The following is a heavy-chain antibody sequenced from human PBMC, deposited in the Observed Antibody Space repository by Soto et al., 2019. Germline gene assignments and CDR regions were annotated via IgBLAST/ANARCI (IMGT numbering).Heavy chain of an antibody. CDR1: GGSFSGYY. V-gene: IGHV4-34*01. Sequence: SSETLSLTCAVYGGSFSGYYWSWIRQPPGKGLEWIGEINHSGSTNYNPSLKSRVTISVDTSKNQFSLKLSSVTAADTAVYYCARGASILEWTPFDYWGQGTLVTVSS. CDR2: INHSGST. D-gene: IGHD3-3*01. CDR3: ARGASILEWTPFDY. J-gene: IGHJ4*02.